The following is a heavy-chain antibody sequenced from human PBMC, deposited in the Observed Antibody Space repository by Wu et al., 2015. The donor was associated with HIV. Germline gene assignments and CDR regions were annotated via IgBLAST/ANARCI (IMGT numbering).Heavy chain of an antibody. CDR1: GYTFTGYY. D-gene: IGHD1-1*01. J-gene: IGHJ3*02. Sequence: QVQLVQSGAEVKKPGASVKVSCKASGYTFTGYYMHWVRQAPGQGLEWMGWINPNSGGTNYAQKFQGRVTMTRDTSISTAYMELSRLRSDDTAVYYCARDHAAGRTAVARVAFDIWGQGTMVTVSS. V-gene: IGHV1-2*02. CDR3: ARDHAAGRTAVARVAFDI. CDR2: INPNSGGT.